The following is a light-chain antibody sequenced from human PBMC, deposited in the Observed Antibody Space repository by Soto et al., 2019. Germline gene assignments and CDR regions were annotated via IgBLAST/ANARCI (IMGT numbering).Light chain of an antibody. J-gene: IGLJ1*01. CDR2: EVS. CDR3: SSYTTSSTRV. Sequence: QSALTHPASVSGSPGQSIAISCTGSSSDIGIYKYVSWYQQHPGKVPKLIIYEVSNRPSGVSNRFSGSKSGNTASLTISGLQAEDEADYYCSSYTTSSTRVFGTGTKVTV. V-gene: IGLV2-14*01. CDR1: SSDIGIYKY.